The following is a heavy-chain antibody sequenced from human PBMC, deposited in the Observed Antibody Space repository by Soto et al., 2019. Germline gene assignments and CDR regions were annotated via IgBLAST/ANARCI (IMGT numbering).Heavy chain of an antibody. CDR2: IIPIFGTA. Sequence: SVKVSCKASGGTFSSYAISWVRQAPGQGLEWMGGIIPIFGTANYAQKFQGRVTITADESTSTAYMELSSLRSEDTAVYYCARDAPLGYCSGGSCYPLTSYYGMDVWGQGTTVTVSS. CDR1: GGTFSSYA. J-gene: IGHJ6*02. CDR3: ARDAPLGYCSGGSCYPLTSYYGMDV. V-gene: IGHV1-69*13. D-gene: IGHD2-15*01.